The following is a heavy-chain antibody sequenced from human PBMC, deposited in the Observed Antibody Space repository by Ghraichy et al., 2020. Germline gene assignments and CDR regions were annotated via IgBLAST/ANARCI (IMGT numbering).Heavy chain of an antibody. CDR2: ISPYNGNT. D-gene: IGHD2-8*02. V-gene: IGHV1-18*01. CDR1: GYTFTNYG. Sequence: ASVKVSCKASGYTFTNYGITWVRQAPGQGLEWMGWISPYNGNTNSAQKLQGRVTMTTDTSTSTAYMELRSLRSDDTAVYYCARGGIGYCTGGVCPVHSWFDPWGQGTLVTVSS. J-gene: IGHJ5*02. CDR3: ARGGIGYCTGGVCPVHSWFDP.